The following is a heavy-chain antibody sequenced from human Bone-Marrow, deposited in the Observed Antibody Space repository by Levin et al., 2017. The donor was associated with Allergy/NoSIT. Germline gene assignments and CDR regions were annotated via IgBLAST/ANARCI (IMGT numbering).Heavy chain of an antibody. CDR1: GYSFGDYY. CDR3: ARWGGYCAYTTCPGFDP. Sequence: ESLKISCNASGYSFGDYYMHWVRQAPGQGLEWMGWINPNSGGTYFAQKFHGRVTLTSDTSISTAYMELSSLRSDDTAVYYCARWGGYCAYTTCPGFDPWGQGTLVTVSS. CDR2: INPNSGGT. D-gene: IGHD2-15*01. J-gene: IGHJ5*02. V-gene: IGHV1-2*02.